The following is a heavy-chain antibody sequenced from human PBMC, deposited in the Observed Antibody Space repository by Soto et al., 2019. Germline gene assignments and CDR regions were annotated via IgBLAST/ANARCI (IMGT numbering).Heavy chain of an antibody. CDR1: GYTFTSYG. J-gene: IGHJ4*02. D-gene: IGHD2-2*01. CDR3: ARPKGRYCSSTSCQPSSFDY. CDR2: ISAYNGNT. Sequence: ASVKVSCKASGYTFTSYGISWVRQAPGQGLEWMGWISAYNGNTNYAQKLQGRVTMTTDTSTSTAYMELRSLRSDDTAVYYCARPKGRYCSSTSCQPSSFDYWGQGTLVTVSS. V-gene: IGHV1-18*01.